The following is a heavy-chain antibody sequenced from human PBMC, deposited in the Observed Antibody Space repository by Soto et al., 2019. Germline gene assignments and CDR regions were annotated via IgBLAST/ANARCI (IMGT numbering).Heavy chain of an antibody. Sequence: EVHLVESGGGLVQPGGSLRLSCAASGFTLSIYWIHWVRQAPGKGLVWVSRINSDGSGTDYADSVKGRFSISRDNAKNTVYLQMNSLRAEDTAVYYCASAFSGGLLDGMDVWGQGTTVTVSS. D-gene: IGHD1-26*01. J-gene: IGHJ6*02. V-gene: IGHV3-74*01. CDR3: ASAFSGGLLDGMDV. CDR2: INSDGSGT. CDR1: GFTLSIYW.